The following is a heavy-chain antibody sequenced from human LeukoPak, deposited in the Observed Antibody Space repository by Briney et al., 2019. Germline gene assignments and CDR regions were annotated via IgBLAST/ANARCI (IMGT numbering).Heavy chain of an antibody. Sequence: SETLSLTCAVYGGSFSGYYWSWVRQPPGKGLDLIGEINHSGSTNYNPSLKSRVTISVDTSKNQFSPKLSSVTAADTAVYYCARRNYYERTGAFDIWGQGTMVTVSS. CDR1: GGSFSGYY. D-gene: IGHD3-22*01. V-gene: IGHV4-34*01. J-gene: IGHJ3*02. CDR2: INHSGST. CDR3: ARRNYYERTGAFDI.